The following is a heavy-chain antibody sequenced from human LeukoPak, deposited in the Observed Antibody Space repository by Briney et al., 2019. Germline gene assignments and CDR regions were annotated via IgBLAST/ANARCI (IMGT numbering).Heavy chain of an antibody. CDR1: GFTFSSYW. D-gene: IGHD5-24*01. CDR2: IKQDGSEK. V-gene: IGHV3-7*01. CDR3: ARALRDAYNKGSDY. J-gene: IGHJ4*02. Sequence: GGSLRLSCAASGFTFSSYWMTWVRQAPGKGLEWVANIKQDGSEKNYVDSVKGRFTISRDNTKNSLYLQMNSLRAEDTAIYYCARALRDAYNKGSDYWGQGTLVTVSS.